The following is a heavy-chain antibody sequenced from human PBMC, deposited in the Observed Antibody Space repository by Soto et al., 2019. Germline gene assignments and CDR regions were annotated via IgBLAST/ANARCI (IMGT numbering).Heavy chain of an antibody. V-gene: IGHV3-30-3*01. CDR2: ISYDGSNK. CDR1: GFTFSSYA. D-gene: IGHD6-19*01. Sequence: ESGGGVVQPGRSLRLSCAASGFTFSSYAMHWVRQAPGKGLEWVAVISYDGSNKYYADSVKGRFTISRDNSQNTLYLQMNSLRAEDTAVYYCARDSARAVAVDYWGQGTLVTVSS. CDR3: ARDSARAVAVDY. J-gene: IGHJ4*02.